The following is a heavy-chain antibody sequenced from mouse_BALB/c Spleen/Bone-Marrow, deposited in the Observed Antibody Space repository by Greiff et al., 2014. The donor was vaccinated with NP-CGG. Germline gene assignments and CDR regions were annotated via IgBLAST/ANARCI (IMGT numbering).Heavy chain of an antibody. J-gene: IGHJ3*01. V-gene: IGHV1-15*01. CDR2: IDSETGGT. Sequence: QVQLQQSGAELVRPGASVTLSCKASGYTFTDYEMHWVKQTPVHGLEWIGAIDSETGGTAYNQKFKGKATLTADKSSSTAYMELRSLTSEDSAVYYCTSYDWFAYWGQGTLVTVSA. CDR3: TSYDWFAY. CDR1: GYTFTDYE. D-gene: IGHD2-12*01.